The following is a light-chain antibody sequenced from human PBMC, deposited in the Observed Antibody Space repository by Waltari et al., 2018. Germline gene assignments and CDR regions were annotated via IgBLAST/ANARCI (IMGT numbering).Light chain of an antibody. Sequence: EIVLTQSPATLSLSPGERATLSCRASQSVTGYLAWYQHKPGQAPRLLIYDASKRATGIPSRFSGSGSGTDFTLTISSLEPEDFAVYYYQQRSNWPLTFGGGTKVEIK. J-gene: IGKJ4*01. CDR3: QQRSNWPLT. CDR1: QSVTGY. V-gene: IGKV3-11*01. CDR2: DAS.